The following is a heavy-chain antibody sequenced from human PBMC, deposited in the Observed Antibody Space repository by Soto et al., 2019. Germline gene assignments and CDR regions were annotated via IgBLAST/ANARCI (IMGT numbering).Heavy chain of an antibody. CDR1: GGSISSGDYY. J-gene: IGHJ3*02. Sequence: SETLSLTCTVSGGSISSGDYYWSWIRQPPGKGLEWIGYIYYSGSTYYNPSLKSRVTISVDTSKNQFSLKLSSVTAADTAVYYCAREGADYDFWSGPAHDAFDIWGQGTMVTVSS. CDR3: AREGADYDFWSGPAHDAFDI. D-gene: IGHD3-3*01. CDR2: IYYSGST. V-gene: IGHV4-30-4*01.